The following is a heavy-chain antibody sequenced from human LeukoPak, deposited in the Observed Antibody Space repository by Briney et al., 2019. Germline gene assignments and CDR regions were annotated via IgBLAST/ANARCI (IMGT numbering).Heavy chain of an antibody. Sequence: GRSLRLSCAASGFTFDDYAMRWVRHAPGKGLEWVSGISWNIDNIDYADSVRGRFTISRDNAKNSLYLQMNSLRAEDTALYYCAKDYDYGFDYWGQGTLVTVSS. CDR2: ISWNIDNI. D-gene: IGHD4-17*01. CDR1: GFTFDDYA. J-gene: IGHJ4*02. CDR3: AKDYDYGFDY. V-gene: IGHV3-9*01.